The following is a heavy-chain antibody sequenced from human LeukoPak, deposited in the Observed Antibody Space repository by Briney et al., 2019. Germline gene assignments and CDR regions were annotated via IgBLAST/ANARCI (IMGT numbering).Heavy chain of an antibody. Sequence: PSETLSLICTVSGDSVSGYYGSWIRQPPGKGLEWIGYFYTSANTNYNSSLKSRVTMSVDTSKNQFSLRLSSVSPSDTAVYYCAGGDTGFQAYWGQGTLVTVSS. CDR2: FYTSANT. V-gene: IGHV4-4*09. CDR3: AGGDTGFQAY. CDR1: GDSVSGYY. J-gene: IGHJ4*02. D-gene: IGHD1-14*01.